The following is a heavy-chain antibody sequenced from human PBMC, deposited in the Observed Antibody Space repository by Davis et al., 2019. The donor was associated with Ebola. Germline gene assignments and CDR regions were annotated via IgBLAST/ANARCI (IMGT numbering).Heavy chain of an antibody. J-gene: IGHJ3*02. D-gene: IGHD3-22*01. CDR3: ARVSTMIVVVIDAFDI. CDR2: INAGNGNT. Sequence: GESLKISCAASGFTVSSNYMSWVRQAPGQRFEWMGWINAGNGNTKYSQKFQGRVTITRDTSASTAYMELSSLRAEDTAVYYCARVSTMIVVVIDAFDIWGQGTMVTVSS. V-gene: IGHV1-3*01. CDR1: GFTVSSNY.